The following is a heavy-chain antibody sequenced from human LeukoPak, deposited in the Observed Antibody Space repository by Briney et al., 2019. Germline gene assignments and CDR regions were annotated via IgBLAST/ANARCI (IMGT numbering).Heavy chain of an antibody. D-gene: IGHD3-3*01. CDR2: IKQDGSEK. V-gene: IGHV3-7*01. CDR3: ASDNWYAFWSAPTWAY. J-gene: IGHJ4*02. Sequence: GGSLRLSCAASGFTFSTCAMSWVRQAPGKGLEWVANIKQDGSEKYYVDSAKGRFTISRDNAKNSLFLQMNSLRAEDTAVYYCASDNWYAFWSAPTWAYWGQGTLVTVSS. CDR1: GFTFSTCA.